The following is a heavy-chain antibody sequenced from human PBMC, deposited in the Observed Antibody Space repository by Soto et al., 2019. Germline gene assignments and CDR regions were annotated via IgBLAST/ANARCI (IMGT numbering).Heavy chain of an antibody. CDR1: GLTFSSYW. D-gene: IGHD6-6*01. J-gene: IGHJ4*02. V-gene: IGHV3-74*01. Sequence: GGSLRLSCAASGLTFSSYWMHWVRQAPGEGLVWVSRINTDGSDTSYADSLKGFFSISRDNAKNTFFLQMNILRAVDTVVYYCKRDRPGPKHYFDYWGQGNMVTVSS. CDR2: INTDGSDT. CDR3: KRDRPGPKHYFDY.